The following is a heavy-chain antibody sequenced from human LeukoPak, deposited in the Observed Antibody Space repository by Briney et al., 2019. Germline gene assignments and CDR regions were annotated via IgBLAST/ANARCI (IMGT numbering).Heavy chain of an antibody. Sequence: GASVKVSCKASGGTFSSYAISWVRQAPGQGLEWMGGIIPIFGTANYAQKFQGRVTITADESTSTAYMELSSLRSEDTAVYYCASGVYDYRPFDYWGQGTLVTVSS. D-gene: IGHD4-11*01. CDR3: ASGVYDYRPFDY. CDR1: GGTFSSYA. J-gene: IGHJ4*02. V-gene: IGHV1-69*13. CDR2: IIPIFGTA.